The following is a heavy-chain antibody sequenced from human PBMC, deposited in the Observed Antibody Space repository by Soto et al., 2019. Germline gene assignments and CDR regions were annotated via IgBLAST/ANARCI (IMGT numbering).Heavy chain of an antibody. Sequence: ASVKVSCKASGYTFTRYGISWVRQAPGQGLEWMGWISGYNGDTNYAQKFQDRVSMTIDTSTGTAYMELRSQTSDDTAVYYCAKNGQPPYYYYGLDVWGQGTKVTVSS. D-gene: IGHD2-8*01. CDR1: GYTFTRYG. CDR2: ISGYNGDT. V-gene: IGHV1-18*01. CDR3: AKNGQPPYYYYGLDV. J-gene: IGHJ6*02.